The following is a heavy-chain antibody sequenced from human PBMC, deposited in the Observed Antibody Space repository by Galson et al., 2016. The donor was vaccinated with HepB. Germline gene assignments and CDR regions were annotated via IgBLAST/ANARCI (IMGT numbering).Heavy chain of an antibody. D-gene: IGHD3-16*01. CDR3: ATWGFTLGVDH. V-gene: IGHV3-30-3*01. J-gene: IGHJ4*02. Sequence: SLRLSCAASGFTFSRYAMHWVRQAPGKGLEWVAVISDNGSNKYYADSVKGRFTISRDNSEHTPYLQMNSLRTEDTAMYYCATWGFTLGVDHWGQGILVTVSS. CDR2: ISDNGSNK. CDR1: GFTFSRYA.